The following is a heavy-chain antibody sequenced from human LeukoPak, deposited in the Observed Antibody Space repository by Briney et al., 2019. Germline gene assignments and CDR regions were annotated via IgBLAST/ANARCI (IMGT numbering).Heavy chain of an antibody. CDR3: STDSITIFGVVITVP. J-gene: IGHJ5*02. Sequence: PGGSLRLSCIASGFTFTSHWMHWVRQAPGKGLEWVANIKQDGSEKYYVDSVKGRFTISRDNAKNSLYLQMNSLRAEDTAVYYCSTDSITIFGVVITVPRGQGTLVTVSS. D-gene: IGHD3-3*01. CDR1: GFTFTSHW. CDR2: IKQDGSEK. V-gene: IGHV3-7*03.